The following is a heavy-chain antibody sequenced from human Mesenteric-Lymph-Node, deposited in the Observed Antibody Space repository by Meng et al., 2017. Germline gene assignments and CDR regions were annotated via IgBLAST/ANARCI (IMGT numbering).Heavy chain of an antibody. CDR2: INHSGST. D-gene: IGHD3-10*01. J-gene: IGHJ5*02. CDR3: ARGSGSSGVLWFGEFWFDP. CDR1: GDSISSYY. Sequence: SETLSLTCTVSGDSISSYYWSWIRQPAGKGLEWIGEINHSGSTNYNPSLKSRVTISVDTSKNQFPLKLSSVTAADTAVYYCARGSGSSGVLWFGEFWFDPWGQGTLVTVSS. V-gene: IGHV4-34*01.